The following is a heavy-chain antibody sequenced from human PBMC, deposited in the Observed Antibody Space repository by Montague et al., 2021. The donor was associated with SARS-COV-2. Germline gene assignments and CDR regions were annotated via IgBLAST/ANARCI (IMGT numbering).Heavy chain of an antibody. CDR3: ARGPTDISMIVVVLLGASHYFDY. CDR2: INHSGNT. CDR1: GGSFSDYH. V-gene: IGHV4-34*01. J-gene: IGHJ4*02. D-gene: IGHD3-22*01. Sequence: SETLSLTCAVYGGSFSDYHCSWIRHPPGQGLDWIGEINHSGNTNYNPSLKSRVTISRDTSKSQFSLKLSSVTAADTAAYYCARGPTDISMIVVVLLGASHYFDYWGQGTLVTVSS.